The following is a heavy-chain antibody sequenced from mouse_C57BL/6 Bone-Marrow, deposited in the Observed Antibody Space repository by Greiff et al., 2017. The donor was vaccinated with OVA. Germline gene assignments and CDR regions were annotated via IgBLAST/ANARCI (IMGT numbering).Heavy chain of an antibody. V-gene: IGHV1-66*01. Sequence: VQLQQSGPELVKPGASVKISCKASGYSFTSYYIHWVKQRPGQGLEWIGWIYPGSGNTKYNEKFKGKATLTADTSSSTAYMQLSSLTSEDSAVYYCARSEGLWLRRGYYFDDWGQGTTLTVSS. D-gene: IGHD2-2*01. J-gene: IGHJ2*01. CDR2: IYPGSGNT. CDR3: ARSEGLWLRRGYYFDD. CDR1: GYSFTSYY.